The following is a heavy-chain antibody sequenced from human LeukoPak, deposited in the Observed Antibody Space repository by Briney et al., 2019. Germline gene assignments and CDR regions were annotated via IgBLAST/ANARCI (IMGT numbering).Heavy chain of an antibody. D-gene: IGHD4-11*01. Sequence: SETLSLTCTVSGYSISSGYFWGWIRQPPGKGLEWIGSIHHSGSTYYNPSLKSRVTISVDTSKNQFSLKLSSVTAADTAVFYCARRYSSYGGYFDYWGQGTLVTVSS. CDR2: IHHSGST. CDR1: GYSISSGYF. CDR3: ARRYSSYGGYFDY. J-gene: IGHJ4*02. V-gene: IGHV4-38-2*02.